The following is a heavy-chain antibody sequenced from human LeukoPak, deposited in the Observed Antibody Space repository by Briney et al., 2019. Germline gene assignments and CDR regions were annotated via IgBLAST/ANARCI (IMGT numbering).Heavy chain of an antibody. V-gene: IGHV3-23*01. CDR1: GFTFSSYA. CDR3: AKRRGGYDILTGYKEYYFDY. D-gene: IGHD3-9*01. J-gene: IGHJ4*02. CDR2: ISGSGGST. Sequence: GGSLRLSCAASGFTFSSYAMSWVRQAPGKGLEWVSAISGSGGSTYYADSVKGRFTISRDNPKNTLYLQMNSLRAEDTAVYYCAKRRGGYDILTGYKEYYFDYWGQGTLVTVSS.